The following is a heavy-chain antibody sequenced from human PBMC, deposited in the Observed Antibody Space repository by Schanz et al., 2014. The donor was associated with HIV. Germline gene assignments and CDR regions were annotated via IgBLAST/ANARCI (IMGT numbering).Heavy chain of an antibody. CDR2: ISGSGGTT. CDR3: ARSYDILTGYYSSPFDY. CDR1: GFTFGNYA. V-gene: IGHV3-23*01. D-gene: IGHD3-9*01. Sequence: EVQLLDSGGGLVQPGGSLRLSCAASGFTFGNYAMSWVRQAPGKGLEWVSGISGSGGTTFYADSVRGRFTIFRDNSKNTLYLQMDSLRAEDTALYYCARSYDILTGYYSSPFDYWGQGTLVTVSS. J-gene: IGHJ4*02.